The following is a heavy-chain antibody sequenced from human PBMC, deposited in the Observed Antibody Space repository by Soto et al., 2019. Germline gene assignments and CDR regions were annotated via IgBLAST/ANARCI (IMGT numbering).Heavy chain of an antibody. CDR2: ISSSSSNK. CDR3: ARDRGSSGWYAGGWFDP. Sequence: EVQLVESGGGLVKPGGSLRLSCAASGFTFSSYSMNWVRQAPGKGLEWVSCISSSSSNKYYADSVKGRFTISRDNAKNSLYLHMNSLRAEDTAVYYCARDRGSSGWYAGGWFDPWGQGTLVTVSS. D-gene: IGHD6-19*01. J-gene: IGHJ5*02. V-gene: IGHV3-21*01. CDR1: GFTFSSYS.